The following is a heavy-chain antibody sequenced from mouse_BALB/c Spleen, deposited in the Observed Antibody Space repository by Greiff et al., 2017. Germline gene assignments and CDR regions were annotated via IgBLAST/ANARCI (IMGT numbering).Heavy chain of an antibody. J-gene: IGHJ3*01. CDR2: IWSGGST. V-gene: IGHV2-4-1*01. D-gene: IGHD1-2*01. Sequence: VQLQQSGPGLVQPSQSLSITCTVSGFSLTSYGVHWVRQSPGKGLEWLGVIWSGGSTDYNAAFMSRLSISKDNSKSQVFFKMNSLQADDTAIYYSLITTATSAYWGQGTLVTVSA. CDR3: LITTATSAY. CDR1: GFSLTSYG.